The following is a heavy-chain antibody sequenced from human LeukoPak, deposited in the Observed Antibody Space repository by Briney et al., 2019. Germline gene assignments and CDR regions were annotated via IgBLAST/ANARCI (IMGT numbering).Heavy chain of an antibody. CDR2: IYYSGST. V-gene: IGHV4-31*03. CDR1: GASISSGGYY. CDR3: ASGEKLLWFGELLAPPDY. J-gene: IGHJ4*02. Sequence: SETLSLTCTVSGASISSGGYYWSWIRQHPGKGLEWIGYIYYSGSTYYNPSLKSRVTISVDTSKNQFSLKLSSVTAADTAVYYCASGEKLLWFGELLAPPDYWGQGTLVTVSS. D-gene: IGHD3-10*01.